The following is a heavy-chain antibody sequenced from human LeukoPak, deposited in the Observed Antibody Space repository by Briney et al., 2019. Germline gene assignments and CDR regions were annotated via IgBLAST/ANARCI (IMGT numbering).Heavy chain of an antibody. D-gene: IGHD3-10*01. V-gene: IGHV3-30*18. CDR1: GFTFNNYG. Sequence: GGSLRLSCAASGFTFNNYGMHWVRQAPGKGLEWVTIISYDGSNTYYADSVKGRFTISRDNSKNTLYLQMNSLRAEDTAVYYCANENYYGSGSYADHWGQGTLVTVSS. J-gene: IGHJ4*02. CDR2: ISYDGSNT. CDR3: ANENYYGSGSYADH.